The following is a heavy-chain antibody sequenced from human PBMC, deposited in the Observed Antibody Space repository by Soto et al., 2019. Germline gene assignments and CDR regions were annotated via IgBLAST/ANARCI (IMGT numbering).Heavy chain of an antibody. CDR2: ISGSGGNT. V-gene: IGHV3-23*01. CDR3: AKSGSLVRGTSYYYGMDV. Sequence: GEPLRLPWAAAEFTFRGYAMSWVRKTKGKGLEWVSAISGSGGNTYSADSVKGRFTISRDNSKNTLYLQVISLRAEDTAVYYCAKSGSLVRGTSYYYGMDVWGHGTTVTGSS. CDR1: EFTFRGYA. J-gene: IGHJ6*02. D-gene: IGHD3-10*01.